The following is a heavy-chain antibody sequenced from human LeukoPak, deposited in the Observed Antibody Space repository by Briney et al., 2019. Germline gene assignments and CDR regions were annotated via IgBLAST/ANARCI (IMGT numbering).Heavy chain of an antibody. CDR2: IIPILGIA. D-gene: IGHD3-10*01. CDR1: GGTFSSYA. V-gene: IGHV1-69*04. J-gene: IGHJ4*02. CDR3: ARDRETYYYGSGSYRH. Sequence: ASVKVSCKASGGTFSSYAISWVRHAPGQGLELMGRIIPILGIANYAQKFQGRVTITADKSTSTAYMELSSLRSEDTAVYYCARDRETYYYGSGSYRHWGQGTLVTVSS.